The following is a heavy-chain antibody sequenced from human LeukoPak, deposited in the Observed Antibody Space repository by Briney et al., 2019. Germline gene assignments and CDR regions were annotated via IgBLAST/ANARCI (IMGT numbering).Heavy chain of an antibody. CDR3: TTYHYDTSGYYYVTY. D-gene: IGHD3-22*01. J-gene: IGHJ4*02. Sequence: GGSLRLSCTASGFTFGDYAMSWVRQAQGKGLEWVGFIRSKAYGGTADYAASLKGRFTISRDDSKNIAYLHLISLKTEDTAVYYCTTYHYDTSGYYYVTYWGQGTLVTVSS. CDR2: IRSKAYGGTA. V-gene: IGHV3-49*04. CDR1: GFTFGDYA.